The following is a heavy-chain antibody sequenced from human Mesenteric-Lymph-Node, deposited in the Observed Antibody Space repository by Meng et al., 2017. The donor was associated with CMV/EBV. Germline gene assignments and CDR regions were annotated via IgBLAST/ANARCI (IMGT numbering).Heavy chain of an antibody. CDR3: ARDSGSYHPPTD. CDR1: GYSISSGYY. D-gene: IGHD1-26*01. Sequence: GSLRLSCTVSGYSISSGYYWGWIRQPPGKGLEWIGSIYHSGSTYYNPSLKSRVTISVGTSKNQFSLKLSSVTAADTAVYYCARDSGSYHPPTDWGQGTLVTVSS. CDR2: IYHSGST. J-gene: IGHJ4*02. V-gene: IGHV4-38-2*02.